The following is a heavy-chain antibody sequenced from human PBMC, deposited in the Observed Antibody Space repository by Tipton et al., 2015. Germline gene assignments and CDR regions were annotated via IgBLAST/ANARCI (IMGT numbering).Heavy chain of an antibody. CDR3: AGGQDETTSGEYFTH. CDR2: IFVPGST. V-gene: IGHV4-61*01. J-gene: IGHJ1*01. Sequence: LRLSCSVSGGSVSSGFYYWTWIRQPPGKGLEWIGYIFVPGSTNFNPSLRSRVTISVDTSKNQFSLELMSVTAADTAVYYCAGGQDETTSGEYFTHWGQGTLVTVSS. CDR1: GGSVSSGFYY. D-gene: IGHD2/OR15-2a*01.